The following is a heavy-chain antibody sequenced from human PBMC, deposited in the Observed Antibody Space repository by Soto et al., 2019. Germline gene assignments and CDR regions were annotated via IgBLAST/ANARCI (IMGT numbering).Heavy chain of an antibody. Sequence: QVQLVQSGAEVKKPGSSVKVSCKASGGTFSSYAISWVRQAPGQGLEWMGGIIPIFGTANYAQKFQGRVTVTADESTSTAYRELSSLRSEDTAVYYCTVRGRLGYYYYGMDVWGQGTTVTVSS. CDR2: IIPIFGTA. CDR1: GGTFSSYA. D-gene: IGHD3-16*01. V-gene: IGHV1-69*12. J-gene: IGHJ6*02. CDR3: TVRGRLGYYYYGMDV.